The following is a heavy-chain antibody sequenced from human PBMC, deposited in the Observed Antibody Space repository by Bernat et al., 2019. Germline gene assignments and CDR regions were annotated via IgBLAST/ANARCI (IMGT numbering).Heavy chain of an antibody. CDR3: AREVTYAFDL. CDR1: GGSFSGYY. D-gene: IGHD2-21*02. J-gene: IGHJ3*01. V-gene: IGHV4-34*11. CDR2: IFHTGNT. Sequence: QVQLQQWGAGLLKPSETLSLTCAVYGGSFSGYYWTWIRQSPGKALEWIGYIFHTGNTNYNPSLESRVTMSVDTSKNQCSLKLSSVTAADTAVYYCAREVTYAFDLWGQGTMLTVSS.